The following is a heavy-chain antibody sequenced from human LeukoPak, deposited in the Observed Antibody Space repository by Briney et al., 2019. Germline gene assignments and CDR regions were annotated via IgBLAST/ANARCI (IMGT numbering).Heavy chain of an antibody. CDR3: ARVGSSFDY. CDR1: GFIFSACA. Sequence: PGGSLRLSCAASGFIFSACAMNWVRQAPEKGLEWVSSISSSSSYIYYADSVKGRFTISRDNAKNSLYLQMNSLRAEDTAVYYCARVGSSFDYWGQGTLVTVSS. J-gene: IGHJ4*02. CDR2: ISSSSSYI. D-gene: IGHD6-6*01. V-gene: IGHV3-21*01.